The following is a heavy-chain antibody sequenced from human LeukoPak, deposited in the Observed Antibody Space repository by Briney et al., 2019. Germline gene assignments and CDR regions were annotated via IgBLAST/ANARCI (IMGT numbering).Heavy chain of an antibody. CDR1: GFTFSSYA. Sequence: PGGSLRLPCAASGFTFSSYAMHWVRQAPGKGLEWVAVISYDGSNKYYADSVKGRFTISRDNAKNSLYLQMNSLRAEDTALYYCAKDKGYCSSTSCPRTSYYYGMDVWGQGTTVTVSS. CDR2: ISYDGSNK. D-gene: IGHD2-2*01. CDR3: AKDKGYCSSTSCPRTSYYYGMDV. J-gene: IGHJ6*02. V-gene: IGHV3-30-3*01.